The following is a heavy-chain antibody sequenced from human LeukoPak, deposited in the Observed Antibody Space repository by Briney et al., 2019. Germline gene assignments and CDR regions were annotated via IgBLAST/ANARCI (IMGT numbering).Heavy chain of an antibody. CDR2: ISGSGIST. J-gene: IGHJ4*02. Sequence: GGSLRLSCAASGFTFSSYAMSWVRQAPGKGLEWVSGISGSGISTYYADSVKGRFTISRDNSKDTLYLQMNSLRAEDTAVYYCAKGGVDTAMARYFDYWGQGTLVTVSS. CDR3: AKGGVDTAMARYFDY. CDR1: GFTFSSYA. D-gene: IGHD5-18*01. V-gene: IGHV3-23*01.